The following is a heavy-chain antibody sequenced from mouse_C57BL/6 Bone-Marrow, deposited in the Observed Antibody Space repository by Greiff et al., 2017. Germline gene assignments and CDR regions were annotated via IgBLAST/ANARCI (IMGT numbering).Heavy chain of an antibody. V-gene: IGHV1-81*01. CDR3: ARGNYDYDGYFDV. J-gene: IGHJ1*03. Sequence: VQLVESGAELARPGASVKLSCKASGYTFTSYGISWVKQRTGQGLEWIGEIYPRSGNTYYNEKFKGKATLTADKSSSTAYMELRSLTSEDSAVYFCARGNYDYDGYFDVWGTGTTVTVSS. D-gene: IGHD2-4*01. CDR2: IYPRSGNT. CDR1: GYTFTSYG.